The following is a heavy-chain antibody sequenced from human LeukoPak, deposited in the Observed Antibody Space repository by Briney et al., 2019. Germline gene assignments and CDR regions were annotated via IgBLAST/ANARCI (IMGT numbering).Heavy chain of an antibody. V-gene: IGHV4-59*01. CDR2: IYYSGST. CDR1: GGSISSYY. J-gene: IGHJ5*02. CDR3: ARGGSLQFDP. D-gene: IGHD4-11*01. Sequence: SETLSLTCTVSGGSISSYYWSWVRQPPGKGLEWIGYIYYSGSTNYNPSLTSRVTISVDTSKKQFSLKLRSVTAADTAVYYCARGGSLQFDPWGQGTLVTVSS.